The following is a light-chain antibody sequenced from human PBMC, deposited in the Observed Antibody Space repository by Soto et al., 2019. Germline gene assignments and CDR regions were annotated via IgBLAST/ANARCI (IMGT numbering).Light chain of an antibody. CDR1: QSVGNS. CDR2: DTY. J-gene: IGKJ2*03. V-gene: IGKV3-15*01. Sequence: EIVMTQSPATLSLSPGERATLSCRASQSVGNSLAWYQLKPGQVPRLLIFDTYTRATGTLARFSGSGSGAEFTLTISSLQSEDFAIYSCLQYNFWRPYSFGQGTKLEI. CDR3: LQYNFWRPYS.